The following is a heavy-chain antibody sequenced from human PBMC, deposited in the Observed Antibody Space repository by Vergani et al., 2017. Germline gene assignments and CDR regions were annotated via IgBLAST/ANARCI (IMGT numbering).Heavy chain of an antibody. CDR3: AKYFGTSAGGGWFDP. CDR2: ISWNSNSI. D-gene: IGHD3-10*01. CDR1: GFTSAGYA. J-gene: IGHJ5*02. V-gene: IGHV3-9*02. Sequence: EVQLEESGGGLVLPGRSLRLSCVASGFTSAGYAMHWVRQAPGKGLEWVSGISWNSNSIGYADSVKGRFTISRDNAKNSLYLQMNSLRAEDTALYYCAKYFGTSAGGGWFDPWGQGALVTVSS.